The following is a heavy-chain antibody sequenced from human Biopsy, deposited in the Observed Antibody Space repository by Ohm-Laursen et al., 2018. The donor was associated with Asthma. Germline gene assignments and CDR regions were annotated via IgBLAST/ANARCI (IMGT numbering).Heavy chain of an antibody. Sequence: SVKVSCKTSGYTFNSAGITWVRQAPGQGLEWMGWISVYNGNTKVAQKLQDRVTMITDTSTSTAYMDLRSLRPDDTAVYFCARAVDYSHYYGIDVWGQGTTATVS. CDR1: GYTFNSAG. J-gene: IGHJ6*02. CDR2: ISVYNGNT. CDR3: ARAVDYSHYYGIDV. D-gene: IGHD3-10*01. V-gene: IGHV1-18*04.